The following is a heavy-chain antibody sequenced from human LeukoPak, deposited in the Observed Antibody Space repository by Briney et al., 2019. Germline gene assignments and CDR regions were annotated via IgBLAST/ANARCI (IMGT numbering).Heavy chain of an antibody. J-gene: IGHJ4*02. Sequence: SETLSLTCAVYGGSFSGYYWSWIRQPPGKGLEWIGEINHSGSTNYNPSLKSRVTISVDTSKNQFSLKLSSVTAADTAVYYCARVGESGSGSYYPYFDYWGQGSLVTVSS. CDR3: ARVGESGSGSYYPYFDY. CDR1: GGSFSGYY. CDR2: INHSGST. V-gene: IGHV4-34*01. D-gene: IGHD3-10*01.